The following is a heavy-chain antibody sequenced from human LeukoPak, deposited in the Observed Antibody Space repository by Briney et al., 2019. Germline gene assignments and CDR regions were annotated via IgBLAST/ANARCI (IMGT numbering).Heavy chain of an antibody. J-gene: IGHJ4*02. Sequence: GESLKISCKGSGYSFTSYWIGWVRQMPGKGLEWLGIIYPGDSDTRYSPSFQGQVTISADKSISTAYLQWSSPKASDTAMYYCASSIAAAGTSSFDYWGQGTLVTVSS. CDR2: IYPGDSDT. CDR3: ASSIAAAGTSSFDY. D-gene: IGHD6-13*01. CDR1: GYSFTSYW. V-gene: IGHV5-51*01.